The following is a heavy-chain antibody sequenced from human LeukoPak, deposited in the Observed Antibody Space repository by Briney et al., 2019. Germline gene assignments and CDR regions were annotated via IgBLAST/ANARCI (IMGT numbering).Heavy chain of an antibody. V-gene: IGHV3-7*02. J-gene: IGHJ2*01. D-gene: IGHD2-8*01. Sequence: GRSLRLSCVVSGVTFSDFCMSWVCHAPGKGLEWVANIKLDDSETTYRDSARDSFTIPRDNPKNMLYLQMNSLRADECAVYYFATKYCTDKWNFDLWGRGTLVTVSS. CDR1: GVTFSDFC. CDR2: IKLDDSET. CDR3: ATKYCTDKWNFDL.